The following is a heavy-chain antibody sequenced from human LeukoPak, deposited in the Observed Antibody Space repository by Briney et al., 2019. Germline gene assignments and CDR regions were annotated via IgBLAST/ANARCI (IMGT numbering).Heavy chain of an antibody. CDR1: GNSFGNYY. J-gene: IGHJ5*02. CDR2: IYTSGST. V-gene: IGHV4-4*07. D-gene: IGHD1-1*01. Sequence: SETLSLTCTVSGNSFGNYYWSWIRQPAGRGLEWIGRIYTSGSTTYNPSLKSRVTMSVDTSKNQFSLKLSSVTAADTAVYYCAGKTGTTGWFDPWGQGTLVTVSS. CDR3: AGKTGTTGWFDP.